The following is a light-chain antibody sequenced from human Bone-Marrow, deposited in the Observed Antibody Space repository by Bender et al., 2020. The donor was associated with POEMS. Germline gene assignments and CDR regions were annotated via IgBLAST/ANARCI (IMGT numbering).Light chain of an antibody. CDR1: SSNIGAHA. J-gene: IGLJ3*02. CDR3: AVWDDSLNGWV. V-gene: IGLV1-44*01. Sequence: QSVLTQPPSASGTPGQRVTISCSGGSSNIGAHAVNWYQPLPGTAPKLLIYSSHRRPSEVPDRFSGSRSGTSASLAISGLQSEDEADYYCAVWDDSLNGWVFGGGTTLTVL. CDR2: SSH.